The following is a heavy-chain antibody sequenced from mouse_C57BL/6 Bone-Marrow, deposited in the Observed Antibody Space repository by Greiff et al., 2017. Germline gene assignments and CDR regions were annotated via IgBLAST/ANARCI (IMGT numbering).Heavy chain of an antibody. V-gene: IGHV1-54*01. J-gene: IGHJ2*01. D-gene: IGHD1-1*01. Sequence: QVQLQQSGAELVRPGTSVKVSCKASGYAFTNYLIEWVKQRPGQGLEWIGVINPGSGGTNYNEKFKGKATLTADKSSSTAYMQLSSLTSEDSAVYFCARCRYYYGSSPLDYWGQGTTLTVSS. CDR1: GYAFTNYL. CDR2: INPGSGGT. CDR3: ARCRYYYGSSPLDY.